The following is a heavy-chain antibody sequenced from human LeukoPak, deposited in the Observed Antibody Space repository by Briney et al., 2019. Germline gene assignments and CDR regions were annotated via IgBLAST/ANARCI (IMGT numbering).Heavy chain of an antibody. J-gene: IGHJ4*02. CDR1: GFSFSSYA. Sequence: GGSLRLSCATSGFSFSSYAMSWVRQAPGKGLEWVSAMSSSDDGRYYAASVRGRFTISRDTSRSTLYLQMTSLRAEDAAVYYCAKAPVTSCRGAFCYPFDYWGQGTLVTVSS. CDR3: AKAPVTSCRGAFCYPFDY. V-gene: IGHV3-23*01. CDR2: MSSSDDGR. D-gene: IGHD2-15*01.